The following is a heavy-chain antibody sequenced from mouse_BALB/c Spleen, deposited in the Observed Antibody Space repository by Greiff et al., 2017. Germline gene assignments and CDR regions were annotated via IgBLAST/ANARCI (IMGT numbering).Heavy chain of an antibody. D-gene: IGHD2-4*01. CDR2: ISSGSSTI. CDR1: GFTFSSFG. Sequence: EVHLVESGGGLVQPGGSRKLSCAASGFTFSSFGMHWVRQAPEKGLEWVAYISSGSSTISYADTVKGRFTISRDNPKNTLFLQMTSLRSEDTAMYYCARCDYEREYYFDYWGQGTTLTVSS. V-gene: IGHV5-17*02. J-gene: IGHJ2*01. CDR3: ARCDYEREYYFDY.